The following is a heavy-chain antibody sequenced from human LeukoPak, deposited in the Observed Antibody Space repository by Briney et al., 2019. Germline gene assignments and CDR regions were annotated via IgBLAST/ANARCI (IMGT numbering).Heavy chain of an antibody. D-gene: IGHD3/OR15-3a*01. J-gene: IGHJ3*02. CDR1: GFTFSSYS. CDR2: ISSSSSTI. V-gene: IGHV3-48*01. CDR3: ARVHRFGLVDYGFDAFDI. Sequence: PGGSLRLSCAASGFTFSSYSMNWVRQAPGKGLEWVSYISSSSSTIYYADSVKGRFTISRDNAKNSLYLQMNSLRAEDTAVYYRARVHRFGLVDYGFDAFDIWGQGTMVAVSS.